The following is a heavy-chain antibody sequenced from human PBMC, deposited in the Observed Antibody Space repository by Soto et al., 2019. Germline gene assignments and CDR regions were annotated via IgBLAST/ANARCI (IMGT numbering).Heavy chain of an antibody. V-gene: IGHV1-69*12. J-gene: IGHJ6*02. Sequence: QVQLVQSGAEVKKPGSSVKVSCKASGGTFSSHAISWVRQAPGQGLEWMGGIIPIFGTANYAQKFQGRVTITADESTSTAYMELSSLRSEDTAVYYCARVGLHHYYYGMDVWGQGTTVTVSS. CDR3: ARVGLHHYYYGMDV. D-gene: IGHD4-4*01. CDR1: GGTFSSHA. CDR2: IIPIFGTA.